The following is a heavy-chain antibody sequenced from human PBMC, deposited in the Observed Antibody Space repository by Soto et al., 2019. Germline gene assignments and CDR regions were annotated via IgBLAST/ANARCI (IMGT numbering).Heavy chain of an antibody. Sequence: QVQLQESGPGLVKPSETLSLTCTVSGGSISSYYWSWIRQPPGKGLEWIGYIYYSGSTNYNPSLKSRVTISVDTSKNQFSLKLSSVTAADTAVYYCARELDSSSWPPIDYWGQGTLVTVSS. V-gene: IGHV4-59*01. CDR2: IYYSGST. J-gene: IGHJ4*02. CDR1: GGSISSYY. D-gene: IGHD6-13*01. CDR3: ARELDSSSWPPIDY.